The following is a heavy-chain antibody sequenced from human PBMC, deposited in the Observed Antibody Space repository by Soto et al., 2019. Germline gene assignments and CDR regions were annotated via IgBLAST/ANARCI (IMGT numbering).Heavy chain of an antibody. D-gene: IGHD6-13*01. J-gene: IGHJ6*02. CDR1: GYTFSSYG. Sequence: ASVKVSCKASGYTFSSYGISWVRQAPGQGLEWMGWISGYNGNTNFAQNLQGRVTMTTDTPTSTAFMELRSLRSDDTAVYYCASGSSRLEGGYYYYGMDVWGQ. CDR2: ISGYNGNT. CDR3: ASGSSRLEGGYYYYGMDV. V-gene: IGHV1-18*01.